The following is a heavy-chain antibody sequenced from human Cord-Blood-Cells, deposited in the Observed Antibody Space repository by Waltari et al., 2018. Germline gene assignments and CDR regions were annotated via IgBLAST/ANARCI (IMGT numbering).Heavy chain of an antibody. V-gene: IGHV1-69*12. CDR2: IITIFGTA. CDR1: GGTFSSYA. Sequence: QVQLVQSGAEVKKPGSSVKVSCKAAGGTFSSYAISWVRQAPGQGLGWMGGIITIFGTANYAQKFQGRVTITADESTSTAYMELSSLRSEDTAVYYCARDGKGDFWSGYYTRYYYYGMDVWGQGTTVTVSS. D-gene: IGHD3-3*01. J-gene: IGHJ6*01. CDR3: ARDGKGDFWSGYYTRYYYYGMDV.